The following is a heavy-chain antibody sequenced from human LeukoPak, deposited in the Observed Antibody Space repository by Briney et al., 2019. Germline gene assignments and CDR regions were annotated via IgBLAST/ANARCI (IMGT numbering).Heavy chain of an antibody. CDR3: ARDRRGYCSAGICYHYFDY. CDR1: GFSVSSNY. Sequence: GGSLRLSCAASGFSVSSNYMSWVRQAPGMGLEWVSVIYSGGNTYYADSVKGRFTISRDSSKNTLYLQMNSLRAEDTAVYYCARDRRGYCSAGICYHYFDYWGQGTLVIVSS. D-gene: IGHD2-15*01. V-gene: IGHV3-53*01. CDR2: IYSGGNT. J-gene: IGHJ4*02.